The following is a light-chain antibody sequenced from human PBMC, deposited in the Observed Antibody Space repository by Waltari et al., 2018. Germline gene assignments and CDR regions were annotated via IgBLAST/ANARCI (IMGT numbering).Light chain of an antibody. Sequence: QSALTQPASVSGSPGQSITISCTRSSSDLGGYSFVSWYQQHPGKAPKLMIYDVSHRPSGVSNRFAGSTAGNTASLTISGLQPEDEADSYCSSYTSIIPPFLFGTGTKVTVL. CDR2: DVS. CDR3: SSYTSIIPPFL. V-gene: IGLV2-14*01. CDR1: SSDLGGYSF. J-gene: IGLJ1*01.